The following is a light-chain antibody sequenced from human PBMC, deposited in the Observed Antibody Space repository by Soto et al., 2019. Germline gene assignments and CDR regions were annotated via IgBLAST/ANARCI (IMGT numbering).Light chain of an antibody. CDR2: GAS. CDR1: HDFSSW. CDR3: QPASSPYS. V-gene: IGKV1-12*01. J-gene: IGKJ2*03. Sequence: DIQMTQSPSSFSASVGDRVTITCRASHDFSSWLAWYQQKPGKAPRLLIYGASSVQSGVPSRFSGRGSGSDLPLTISSLQPEDVAYYYCQPASSPYSFGQGTKLEIK.